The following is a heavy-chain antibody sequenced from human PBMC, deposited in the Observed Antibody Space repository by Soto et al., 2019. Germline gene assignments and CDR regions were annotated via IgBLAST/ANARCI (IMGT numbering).Heavy chain of an antibody. CDR3: ASSTYYYDSSGYSKTPPDY. CDR2: IIPIFGTA. CDR1: GGTFSSYA. V-gene: IGHV1-69*13. Sequence: GASVKVSCKASGGTFSSYAISWVRQAPGQGLEWMGGIIPIFGTANYAQKFQGRVTITADESTSTAYMELSSLRSEDTAVYYCASSTYYYDSSGYSKTPPDYWGQGTLVTVSS. D-gene: IGHD3-22*01. J-gene: IGHJ4*02.